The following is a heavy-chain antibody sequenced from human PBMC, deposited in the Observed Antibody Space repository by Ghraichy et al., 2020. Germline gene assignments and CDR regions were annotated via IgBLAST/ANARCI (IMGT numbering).Heavy chain of an antibody. CDR2: IWYDGSNK. J-gene: IGHJ4*02. D-gene: IGHD3/OR15-3a*01. V-gene: IGHV3-33*01. CDR1: GFTFRTYA. CDR3: ARDRGSDFWTGLAGD. Sequence: LTCAASGFTFRTYAMHWVRQAPGKGLEWVAVIWYDGSNKYYTDSVKGRFTISRDNSKNTLYLQMNSLRVEDTAVYYCARDRGSDFWTGLAGDWGQGTLVTVSS.